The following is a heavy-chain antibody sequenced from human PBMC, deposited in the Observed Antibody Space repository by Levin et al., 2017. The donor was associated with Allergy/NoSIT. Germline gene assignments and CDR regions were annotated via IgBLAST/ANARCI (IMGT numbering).Heavy chain of an antibody. J-gene: IGHJ4*02. D-gene: IGHD3-22*01. CDR3: AKGTSAYYYDSSGYPE. V-gene: IGHV3-9*01. CDR2: ISWNSGSI. CDR1: GFTFDDYA. Sequence: SLKISCAASGFTFDDYAMHWVRQAPGKGLEWVSGISWNSGSIGYADSVKGRFTISRDNAKNSLYLQMNSLRAEDTALYYCAKGTSAYYYDSSGYPEWGQGTLVTVSS.